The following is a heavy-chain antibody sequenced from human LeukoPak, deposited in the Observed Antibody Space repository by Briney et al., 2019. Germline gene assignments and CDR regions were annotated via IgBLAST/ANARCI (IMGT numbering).Heavy chain of an antibody. V-gene: IGHV4-39*01. CDR2: IYYSGST. CDR1: GGSISSSSYY. Sequence: PSETLSLTCTVSGGSISSSSYYWGWIRQPPGKGLEWIGGIYYSGSTYYNPSLKSRVTISVDTSKNQFSLKLSSVTAADTAVYYCARHEYYYDSSGLSGFDYWGQGTLVTVSS. J-gene: IGHJ4*02. D-gene: IGHD3-22*01. CDR3: ARHEYYYDSSGLSGFDY.